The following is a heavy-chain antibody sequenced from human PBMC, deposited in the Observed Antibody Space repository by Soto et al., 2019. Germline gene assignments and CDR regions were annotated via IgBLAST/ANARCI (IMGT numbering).Heavy chain of an antibody. V-gene: IGHV1-18*01. CDR3: ARVYPATYYYDSSGFDY. CDR2: ISAYNGNT. Sequence: ASVKVSCKASGYTFTSYGISWVRQAPGQGLEWMGWISAYNGNTNYAQKLQGRVTMTTDTSTSTAYMELRSLRSDDTAVYYCARVYPATYYYDSSGFDYWGQGTLVTVSS. CDR1: GYTFTSYG. J-gene: IGHJ4*02. D-gene: IGHD3-22*01.